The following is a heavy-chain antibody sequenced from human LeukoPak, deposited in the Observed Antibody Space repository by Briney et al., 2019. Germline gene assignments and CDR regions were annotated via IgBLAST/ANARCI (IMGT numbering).Heavy chain of an antibody. J-gene: IGHJ4*02. Sequence: GGSLRLSCAASGFTFSNYDMRWIRQAPGKGLEWVSSIGGSGGSTYYADSVKGRFTISRDNSKNTLYLQMDSLRAEDTAVYYCAPNRANWGSEGGQGTLVTASS. CDR2: IGGSGGST. D-gene: IGHD7-27*01. CDR3: APNRANWGSE. V-gene: IGHV3-23*01. CDR1: GFTFSNYD.